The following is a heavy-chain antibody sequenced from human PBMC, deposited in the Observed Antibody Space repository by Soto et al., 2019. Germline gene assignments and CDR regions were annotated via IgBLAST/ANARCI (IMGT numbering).Heavy chain of an antibody. V-gene: IGHV4-31*03. CDR2: RSYSGST. CDR1: GGSISSGDYY. CDR3: AREGGLAYCGGDCLYNWFDP. D-gene: IGHD2-21*02. Sequence: QVQLQESGPGLVKPSQTLSLTCTVSGGSISSGDYYWSWVRQHPGKGLEWIGYRSYSGSTYYNPSLKSRVTIVVDTSRNQFSLRLSSVTAADTAVYYCAREGGLAYCGGDCLYNWFDPWG. J-gene: IGHJ5*02.